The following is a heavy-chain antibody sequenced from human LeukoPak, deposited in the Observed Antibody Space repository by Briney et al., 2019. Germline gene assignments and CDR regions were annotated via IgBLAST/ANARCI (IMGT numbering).Heavy chain of an antibody. V-gene: IGHV1-69*13. CDR2: IIPIFGTA. D-gene: IGHD3-3*01. CDR1: GGTFSSYA. CDR3: ARDPRSGYLYYFDY. Sequence: SVKVSCKASGGTFSSYAISWVRQAPGQGLEWMGGIIPIFGTANYAQKFQGRVTITADESTSTAYMELSSLRPEDTAVYYCARDPRSGYLYYFDYWGQGTLVAVSS. J-gene: IGHJ4*02.